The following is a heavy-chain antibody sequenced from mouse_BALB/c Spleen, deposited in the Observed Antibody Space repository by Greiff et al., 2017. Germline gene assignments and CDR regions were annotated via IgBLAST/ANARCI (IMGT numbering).Heavy chain of an antibody. CDR1: GFTFSSYG. CDR2: INSNGGST. J-gene: IGHJ4*01. CDR3: ARDRGSTRYAMDY. Sequence: DVKLVESGGGLVQPGGSLKLSCAASGFTFSSYGMSWVRQTPDKRLELVATINSNGGSTYYPDSVKGRFTISRDNAKNTLYLQMSSLKSEDTAMYYCARDRGSTRYAMDYWGQGTSVTVSS. D-gene: IGHD2-1*01. V-gene: IGHV5-6-3*01.